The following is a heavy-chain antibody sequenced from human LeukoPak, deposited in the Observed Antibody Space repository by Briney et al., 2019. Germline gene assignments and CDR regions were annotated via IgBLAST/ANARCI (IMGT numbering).Heavy chain of an antibody. D-gene: IGHD6-19*01. CDR2: VSSGSTYI. CDR3: AKEDSNGWYFFDY. J-gene: IGHJ4*02. CDR1: GFSFSSYY. Sequence: GGSLRLSCAASGFSFSSYYMSWVRQAPGKGLEWVSSVSSGSTYIYYADSVKGRFTISRDNAKNSLYLQMNSLRAEDTAVYYCAKEDSNGWYFFDYWGQGTLVTVSS. V-gene: IGHV3-21*01.